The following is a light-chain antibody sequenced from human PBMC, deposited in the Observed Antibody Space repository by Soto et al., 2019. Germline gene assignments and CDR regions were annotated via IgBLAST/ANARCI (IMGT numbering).Light chain of an antibody. Sequence: QSALTQPASVSGSPGQSITISCTGTSSDVGGYNFVSWYQQHPGKAPRLIIYEVSSRSSGVSYRFSGSKSGNTASLTISGLQAEDEADYYCSSYTLRNTLVLFGGGTKLTAL. CDR2: EVS. J-gene: IGLJ3*02. V-gene: IGLV2-14*01. CDR3: SSYTLRNTLVL. CDR1: SSDVGGYNF.